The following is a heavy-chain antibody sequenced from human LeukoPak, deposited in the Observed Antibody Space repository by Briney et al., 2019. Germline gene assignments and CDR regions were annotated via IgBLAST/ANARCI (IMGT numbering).Heavy chain of an antibody. D-gene: IGHD1-26*01. CDR1: GGSISSYY. V-gene: IGHV4-59*01. Sequence: KPSETLSLTCTVSGGSISSYYWNRIRQPPGKGLEWIGYIFYSGITNYNPSLKSRVTISVDTSKKQFSLKLTSVTAADTAVYYCARDSGSYPHWFAPWGQGTLVTVSS. J-gene: IGHJ5*02. CDR2: IFYSGIT. CDR3: ARDSGSYPHWFAP.